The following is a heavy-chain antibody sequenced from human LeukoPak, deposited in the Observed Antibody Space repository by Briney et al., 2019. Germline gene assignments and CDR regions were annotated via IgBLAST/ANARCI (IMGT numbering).Heavy chain of an antibody. J-gene: IGHJ6*02. CDR2: IIPIFGTA. Sequence: ASVKVSCKASGGTFSSYAISWVRQAPGQGLEWMGGIIPIFGTANYAQKFQGRVTITADESTSTAYMELSSPRSEDTAVYYCARDLNYYYDSSGPVYYYGMDVWGQGTTVTVSS. CDR1: GGTFSSYA. CDR3: ARDLNYYYDSSGPVYYYGMDV. D-gene: IGHD3-22*01. V-gene: IGHV1-69*13.